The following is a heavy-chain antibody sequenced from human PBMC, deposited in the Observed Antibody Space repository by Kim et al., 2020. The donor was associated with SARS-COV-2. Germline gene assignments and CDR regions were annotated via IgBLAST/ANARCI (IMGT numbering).Heavy chain of an antibody. J-gene: IGHJ4*02. CDR1: GFTFSSYA. V-gene: IGHV3-30*04. CDR2: ISYDGSNK. CDR3: ARAPEKLLRGQFDY. D-gene: IGHD1-26*01. Sequence: GGSLRLSCAASGFTFSSYAMHWVRQAPGKGLEWVAVISYDGSNKYYADSVKGRFTISRDNSKNTLYLQMNSLRAEDTAVYYCARAPEKLLRGQFDYWGQGTLVTVSS.